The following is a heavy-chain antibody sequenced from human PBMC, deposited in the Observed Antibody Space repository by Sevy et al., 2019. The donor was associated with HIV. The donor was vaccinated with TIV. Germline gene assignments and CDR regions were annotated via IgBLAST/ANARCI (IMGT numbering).Heavy chain of an antibody. CDR1: GYTFTDYW. Sequence: ASVKVSCKASGYTFTDYWLHWQRQAPGRGLEWMGWVAPNSGNTLYAQKFQGRVTMTRDASINTVYMELTGLTSDDTAVYYCARDAGIYGPPWWFDPWGQGTLVTVSS. D-gene: IGHD3-10*01. CDR3: ARDAGIYGPPWWFDP. J-gene: IGHJ5*02. CDR2: VAPNSGNT. V-gene: IGHV1-2*02.